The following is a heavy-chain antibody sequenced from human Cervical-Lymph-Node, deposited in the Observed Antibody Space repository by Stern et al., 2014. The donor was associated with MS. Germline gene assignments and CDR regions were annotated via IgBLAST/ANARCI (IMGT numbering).Heavy chain of an antibody. D-gene: IGHD3-16*01. CDR3: ARTFGAEGAFDV. Sequence: QVQLQESGPGLVKPSETLSLTCTVSGGSISSYYWTWIRQPPGMGLEWIGHIHRSGTTKHNPSLKSRVTISVDTSKNHFSLKLSSVTAADTAVYYCARTFGAEGAFDVWGQGTMVTVSS. CDR2: IHRSGTT. V-gene: IGHV4-59*01. J-gene: IGHJ3*01. CDR1: GGSISSYY.